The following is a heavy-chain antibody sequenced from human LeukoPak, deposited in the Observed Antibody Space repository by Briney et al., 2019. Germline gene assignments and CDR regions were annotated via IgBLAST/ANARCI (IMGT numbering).Heavy chain of an antibody. J-gene: IGHJ4*02. V-gene: IGHV1-18*01. CDR2: ISAYNGNT. D-gene: IGHD1-26*01. Sequence: ASVKVSCKASGYTFTSYGISWVRQAPGQGLEWMGWISAYNGNTNYAQKLQGRVTMTTDTSTSTACMELRSLRSDDTAVYYCARDGDIVGATGYVDYWGQGTLVTVSS. CDR1: GYTFTSYG. CDR3: ARDGDIVGATGYVDY.